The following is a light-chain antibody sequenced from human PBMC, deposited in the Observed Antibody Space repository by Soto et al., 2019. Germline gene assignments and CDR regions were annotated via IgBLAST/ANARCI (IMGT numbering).Light chain of an antibody. Sequence: IVLTHSPGTLSLSLGERATLSCEPSRSVSSSSLAWYQQKPGQAPRLLIYGASSRATGIPDRFSGSGSGTDFTLTISRLEPEDFAVYYCQQHGSSPQTFGQGTKVDIK. CDR2: GAS. J-gene: IGKJ1*01. V-gene: IGKV3-20*01. CDR1: RSVSSSS. CDR3: QQHGSSPQT.